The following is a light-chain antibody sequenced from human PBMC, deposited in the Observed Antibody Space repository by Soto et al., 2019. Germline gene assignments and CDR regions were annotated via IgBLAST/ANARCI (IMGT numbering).Light chain of an antibody. Sequence: QSALTQPPSASGSPGQSVTISCTGTSSDIGGYNSVSWYQQHPGKAPRLMIYEVNKRPSGVPDRFSGSKSGYTASLTVSGLQVEDEAEYFCFSFTTTSTHVFGTGTKLTVL. V-gene: IGLV2-8*01. CDR2: EVN. J-gene: IGLJ1*01. CDR1: SSDIGGYNS. CDR3: FSFTTTSTHV.